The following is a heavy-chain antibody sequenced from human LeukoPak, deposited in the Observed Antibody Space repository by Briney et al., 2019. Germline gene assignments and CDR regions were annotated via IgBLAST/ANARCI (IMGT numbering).Heavy chain of an antibody. J-gene: IGHJ3*02. V-gene: IGHV4-30-4*01. D-gene: IGHD3-3*01. CDR2: IYYSGST. CDR1: GGSISSGDYY. CDR3: ARAERLPDAFDI. Sequence: SETLSLTCTVSGGSISSGDYYWSWIRQPPGKGLEWIGYIYYSGSTYYNPSLKSRVTISVDTSKNQFSLKLSSVTAADTAVYYCARAERLPDAFDIWGQGTMVTVSS.